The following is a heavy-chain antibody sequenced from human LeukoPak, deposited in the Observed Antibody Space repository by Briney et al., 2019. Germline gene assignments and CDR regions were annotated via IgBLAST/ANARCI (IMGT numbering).Heavy chain of an antibody. J-gene: IGHJ4*02. D-gene: IGHD2-21*01. CDR2: IRNDRRKDGCNE. Sequence: GGSLRLSCAASGFIFTNFGIHWVRQAPGKGLEWVAYIRNDRRKDGCNECYAASVKDRFTISRDNSKNTVYLQMNSLRLEDTAKDYCARGDGWGQGTLVTVSS. CDR3: ARGDG. CDR1: GFIFTNFG. V-gene: IGHV3-30*02.